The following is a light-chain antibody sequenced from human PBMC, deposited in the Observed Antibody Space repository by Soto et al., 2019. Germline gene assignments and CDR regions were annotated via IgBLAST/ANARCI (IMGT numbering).Light chain of an antibody. V-gene: IGKV3-20*01. CDR2: GAS. CDR1: QSVISSY. CDR3: QQYDNSPWT. J-gene: IGKJ1*01. Sequence: EIVLTQSPGTLSLSPGEGATLSCRASQSVISSYLAWYQQKPGQAPRLLIYGASSRATGIPDRFSGGGSGTDFTLTISRLEPEDFAVYYCQQYDNSPWTFGQGTKVEIK.